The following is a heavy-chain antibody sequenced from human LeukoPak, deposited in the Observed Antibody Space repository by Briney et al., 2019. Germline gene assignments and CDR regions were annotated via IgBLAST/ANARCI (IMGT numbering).Heavy chain of an antibody. D-gene: IGHD1-20*01. V-gene: IGHV1-2*02. CDR2: INPNSGGT. Sequence: ASVKVSCKASGYTFTGYYMHWVRQAPGQGLEWMGWINPNSGGTNYAQKLQGRVTMTTDTSTSTAYMELRSLRSDDTAVYYCARDRKGYNWNDGESDYWGQGTLVTVSS. CDR3: ARDRKGYNWNDGESDY. CDR1: GYTFTGYY. J-gene: IGHJ4*02.